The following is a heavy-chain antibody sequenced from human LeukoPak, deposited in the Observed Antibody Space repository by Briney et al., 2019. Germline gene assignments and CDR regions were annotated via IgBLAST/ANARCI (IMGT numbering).Heavy chain of an antibody. CDR2: IWYDGSNK. V-gene: IGHV3-33*08. D-gene: IGHD4-17*01. CDR3: ARDRHGDYSFDY. Sequence: GGSLRLSCEASGFTFSSYGMHWVRQAPGKGLEWVAVIWYDGSNKYYADSVKGRFTISRDNSKNTLYLQMNSLRAEDTAVYYCARDRHGDYSFDYWGQGTLVTVSS. CDR1: GFTFSSYG. J-gene: IGHJ4*02.